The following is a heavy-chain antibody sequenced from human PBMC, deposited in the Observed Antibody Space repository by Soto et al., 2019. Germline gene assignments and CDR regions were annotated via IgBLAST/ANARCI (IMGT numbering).Heavy chain of an antibody. Sequence: EVQLVGPGGGLVQPGGPLKLPCAASGFTFGAPALQWACQASGKGLEWLAGIGSRGESNATKYYVSVKGRSTISRDDSKKTAYLQMNSLESEDTAVYYCSRDDSDWFFNWGRGTLVTVSS. CDR2: IGSRGESNAT. V-gene: IGHV3-73*01. D-gene: IGHD3-9*01. J-gene: IGHJ4*02. CDR3: SRDDSDWFFN. CDR1: GFTFGAPA.